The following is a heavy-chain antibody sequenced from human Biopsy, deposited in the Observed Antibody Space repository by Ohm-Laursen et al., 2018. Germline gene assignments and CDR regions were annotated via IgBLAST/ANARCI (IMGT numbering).Heavy chain of an antibody. CDR2: IRPLNGDT. CDR1: GYNFISYS. Sequence: ASVKVSCKTSGYNFISYSINWVRQAPGQGLEWMGWIRPLNGDTKYGQKFQDRVTMTTDTSTSTVYMELTSLRSDDTAAYYCARGEVTFGELIVSLDSWGQGTLVTVSS. D-gene: IGHD3-16*02. J-gene: IGHJ4*02. CDR3: ARGEVTFGELIVSLDS. V-gene: IGHV1-18*01.